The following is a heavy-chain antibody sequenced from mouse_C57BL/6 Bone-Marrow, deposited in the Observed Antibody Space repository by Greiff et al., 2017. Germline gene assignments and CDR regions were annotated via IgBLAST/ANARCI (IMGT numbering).Heavy chain of an antibody. CDR3: ATAQATGYAMDY. CDR2: ISSGSSTI. J-gene: IGHJ4*01. CDR1: GFTFSDYG. Sequence: EVQLVESGGGLVKPGGSLKLSCAASGFTFSDYGMHWVRQAPEKGLEWVAYISSGSSTIYYADTVKGRFTISRDNAKNTLFLQMTSLRSEDTAMYYCATAQATGYAMDYWGQGTSVTVSS. V-gene: IGHV5-17*01. D-gene: IGHD3-2*02.